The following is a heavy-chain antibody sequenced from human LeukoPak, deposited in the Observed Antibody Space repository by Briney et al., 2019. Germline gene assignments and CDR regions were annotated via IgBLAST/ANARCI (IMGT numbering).Heavy chain of an antibody. CDR2: IYYSGST. D-gene: IGHD4/OR15-4a*01. V-gene: IGHV4-31*03. CDR1: SGSINSGGYY. CDR3: ARVGTDYGASVNWFDP. Sequence: SETLSLTCTVSSGSINSGGYYWSWIRQHPGKGLEWIGYIYYSGSTYYNPSLKSRVTISVDTSKNQFSLKLSSVTAADTAVYYCARVGTDYGASVNWFDPWGQGTLVTVSS. J-gene: IGHJ5*02.